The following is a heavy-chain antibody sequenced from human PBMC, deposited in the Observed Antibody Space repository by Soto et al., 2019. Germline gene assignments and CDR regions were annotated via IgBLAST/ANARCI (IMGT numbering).Heavy chain of an antibody. Sequence: SVKVSCKASGGTFSSYAISWVRQAPGQGLEWMGGIIPIFGTANYAQKFQGRVTITADESTSTAYMELSSLRSEDTAVYYCAGSQANWGSNWFDPWGQGTLVTVSS. CDR2: IIPIFGTA. V-gene: IGHV1-69*13. CDR3: AGSQANWGSNWFDP. D-gene: IGHD7-27*01. CDR1: GGTFSSYA. J-gene: IGHJ5*02.